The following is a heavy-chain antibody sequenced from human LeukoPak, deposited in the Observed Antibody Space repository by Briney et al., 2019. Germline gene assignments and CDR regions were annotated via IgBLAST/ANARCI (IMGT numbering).Heavy chain of an antibody. V-gene: IGHV3-23*01. CDR3: AKDLYSNYGPADY. D-gene: IGHD4-11*01. J-gene: IGHJ4*02. CDR1: GFTFSSYA. CDR2: ISGGGVNT. Sequence: LSGRSLRLSCAASGFTFSSYAMSWVRQAPGKGLEWVSTISGGGVNTHYADSVGGRFTISRDNSKNTLFLQMNSLRDEDTAVYYCAKDLYSNYGPADYWGQGNLVTVSS.